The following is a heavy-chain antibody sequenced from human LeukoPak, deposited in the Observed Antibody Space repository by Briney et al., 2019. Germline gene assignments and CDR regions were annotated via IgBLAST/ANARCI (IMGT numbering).Heavy chain of an antibody. D-gene: IGHD4-23*01. CDR3: ARRADYGGQDWYFDL. V-gene: IGHV4-59*08. Sequence: SETLSLTCTVSDGSISGYYWSWIRQPPGKGLEWIGYIYYTGRTKYNPSLNSRVTISTDKSNDHFSLKLSSVTAADTAVYYCARRADYGGQDWYFDLWGRGTLVTVSS. J-gene: IGHJ2*01. CDR1: DGSISGYY. CDR2: IYYTGRT.